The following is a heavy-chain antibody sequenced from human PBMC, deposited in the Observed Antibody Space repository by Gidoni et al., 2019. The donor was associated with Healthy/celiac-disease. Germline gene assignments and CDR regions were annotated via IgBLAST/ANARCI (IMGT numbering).Heavy chain of an antibody. V-gene: IGHV3-21*01. CDR3: AREGLRDYYYYAMDV. Sequence: EVQLVESVGCLVKPGGALRLSCAASGFAFSSYSMNWVRQAPGKGLEWVSSSSSSSYIYYADSVKGRFTISRDNAKNSLYLQMNSLRAEDTAVYYCAREGLRDYYYYAMDVWGQGTTVTVSS. CDR1: GFAFSSYS. J-gene: IGHJ6*02. CDR2: SSSSSYI.